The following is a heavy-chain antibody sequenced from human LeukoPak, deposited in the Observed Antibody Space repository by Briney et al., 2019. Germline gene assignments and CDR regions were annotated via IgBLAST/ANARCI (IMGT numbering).Heavy chain of an antibody. CDR3: AREITQQRARGFDY. CDR2: IYTSGST. J-gene: IGHJ4*02. V-gene: IGHV4-4*07. D-gene: IGHD6-13*01. Sequence: SETLSLTCAVSGGSTSNYHWSWIRQPAGKGLEWLGRIYTSGSTDYNPSLKGRVPMSVVTSKHQFFLNLNSVPAADTAVYYCAREITQQRARGFDYWGQGILVTVSS. CDR1: GGSTSNYH.